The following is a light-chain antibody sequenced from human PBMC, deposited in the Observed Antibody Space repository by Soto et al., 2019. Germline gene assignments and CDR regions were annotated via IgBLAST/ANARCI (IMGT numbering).Light chain of an antibody. CDR1: QSVSNN. CDR3: QQYNNWPPWT. J-gene: IGKJ1*01. V-gene: IGKV3-15*01. Sequence: IGLSQSPGTLSLSPGERATLSCRASQSVSNNFLAWYQQKPGQAPRLLIYAASSRATGIPARFSGSGSGTEFTLTISSLQSEDFAVYYCQQYNNWPPWTFGQGTKVDIK. CDR2: AAS.